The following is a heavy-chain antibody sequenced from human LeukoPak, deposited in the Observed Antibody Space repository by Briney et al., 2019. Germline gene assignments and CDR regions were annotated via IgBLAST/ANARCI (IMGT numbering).Heavy chain of an antibody. CDR1: GYTFTSYG. J-gene: IGHJ6*03. CDR2: ISAYNGNT. Sequence: GASVKVSCKASGYTFTSYGISWVRQAPGQGLEWMGWISAYNGNTNYAQKLQGRVTMTTDTSTSTAYMELRSLRSDDTAVYYCARDRDCSGGSCYAGGYYYYMDVWGKGTTVTVSS. D-gene: IGHD2-15*01. CDR3: ARDRDCSGGSCYAGGYYYYMDV. V-gene: IGHV1-18*01.